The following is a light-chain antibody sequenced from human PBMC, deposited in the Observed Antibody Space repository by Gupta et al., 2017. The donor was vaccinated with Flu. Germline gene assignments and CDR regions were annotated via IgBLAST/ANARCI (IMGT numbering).Light chain of an antibody. CDR2: AAS. Sequence: VRATTGGKSSHSRWASHSTSSRLAWYQQKPGQPPKLLIYAASTREGGVPARFSGSGSGTDFTLTISSLQAEDVAVYYCQQDDTSPLTFGQGTKVEIK. V-gene: IGKV4-1*01. CDR3: QQDDTSPLT. CDR1: HSRWASHSTSSR. J-gene: IGKJ1*01.